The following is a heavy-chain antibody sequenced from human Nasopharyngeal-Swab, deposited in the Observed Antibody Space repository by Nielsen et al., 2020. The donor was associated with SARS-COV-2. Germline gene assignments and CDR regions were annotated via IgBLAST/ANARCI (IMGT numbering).Heavy chain of an antibody. CDR2: ISGDGGST. CDR1: GFTFDDYA. D-gene: IGHD3-16*01. V-gene: IGHV3-43*02. J-gene: IGHJ3*02. Sequence: GESLKISCAASGFTFDDYAMHWVRQAPGKGLEWVSLISGDGGSTYYADSVKGRFTTSRDNAKNTLYLQMNSLRAEDTAVYYCTRSHLGLGIWGQGTVVTVSS. CDR3: TRSHLGLGI.